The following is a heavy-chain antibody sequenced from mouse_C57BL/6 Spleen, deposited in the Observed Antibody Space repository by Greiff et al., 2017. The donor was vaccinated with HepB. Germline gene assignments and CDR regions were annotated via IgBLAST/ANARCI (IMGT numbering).Heavy chain of an antibody. CDR2: IHPNSGST. Sequence: QVQLQQPGAELVKPGASVKLSCKASGYTFTSYWMHWVKQRPGQGLEWIGMIHPNSGSTNYNEKFKSKATLTVDKSSSTAYMQISSLTSEDSAVYYCARRGGYYFDYWGQGTTLTVSS. V-gene: IGHV1-64*01. J-gene: IGHJ2*01. CDR1: GYTFTSYW. CDR3: ARRGGYYFDY. D-gene: IGHD3-2*02.